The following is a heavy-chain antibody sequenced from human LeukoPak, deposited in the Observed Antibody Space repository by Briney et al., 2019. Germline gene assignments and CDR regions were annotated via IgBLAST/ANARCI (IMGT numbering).Heavy chain of an antibody. CDR1: GYTFTGYH. CDR3: ASSGGNSVHYFDY. J-gene: IGHJ4*02. CDR2: INPNTGDT. V-gene: IGHV1-2*02. D-gene: IGHD4-23*01. Sequence: ASVKVSCKASGYTFTGYHMHWVRQAPGQGLEWMGRINPNTGDTNFVQNFQGRVNMTRDTSITTAYMELSRLRSDDTAVYYCASSGGNSVHYFDYWGQGTLVTVSS.